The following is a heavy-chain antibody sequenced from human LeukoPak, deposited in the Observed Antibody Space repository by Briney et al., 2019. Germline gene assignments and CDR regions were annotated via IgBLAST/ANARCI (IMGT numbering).Heavy chain of an antibody. J-gene: IGHJ4*02. CDR2: IWYDGTNK. Sequence: QAGGSLRLSCTTSGFIFSNYGMHWVRQAPGKGLEWVALIWYDGTNKYYANSVKGRFTIPRDNTNNTLSLQMSSLRVEDTAIYYCARQTTLATDFWGQGTLVTVSS. CDR1: GFIFSNYG. D-gene: IGHD4-23*01. CDR3: ARQTTLATDF. V-gene: IGHV3-33*01.